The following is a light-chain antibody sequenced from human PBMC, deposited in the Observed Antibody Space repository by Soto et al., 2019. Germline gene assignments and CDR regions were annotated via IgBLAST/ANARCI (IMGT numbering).Light chain of an antibody. CDR2: KAS. CDR1: QSISAW. V-gene: IGKV1-5*03. CDR3: QQYNDYSWT. J-gene: IGKJ1*01. Sequence: DDKMSQSPSTLSASVGDSVSINCRASQSISAWLAWYQQKPGKAPRLLIYKASTLEIGVPSRFSGSGSGTEFTLTISSLQPDDVAIYYCQQYNDYSWTFGQRTQVAIK.